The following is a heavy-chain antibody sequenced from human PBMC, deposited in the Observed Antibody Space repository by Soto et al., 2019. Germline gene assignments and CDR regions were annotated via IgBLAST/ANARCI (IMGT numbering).Heavy chain of an antibody. CDR3: ASGPSGAFDI. CDR1: GFTFGNYA. V-gene: IGHV3-23*01. J-gene: IGHJ3*02. Sequence: GGSLRLSCAASGFTFGNYAMSWVRQTPGKGLEWVSSISGSGGHIYYTGSVKGRFTISRDNSKNTLYLQMNSLRDEDTAVYYCASGPSGAFDIWGQGTMVTVSS. CDR2: ISGSGGHI. D-gene: IGHD3-10*01.